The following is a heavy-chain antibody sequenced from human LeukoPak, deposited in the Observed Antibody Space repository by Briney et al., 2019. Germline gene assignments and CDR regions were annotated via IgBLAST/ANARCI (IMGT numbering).Heavy chain of an antibody. CDR3: AGGGYYDFWSGSGLMDI. Sequence: GASVKVSCKASGGTFSSYAISWVRQAPGQGLEWMGGIIPIFGTANYAQKFQGRVTITADESTSTAYMELSSLRSEDTAVYYCAGGGYYDFWSGSGLMDIWGQGTMVTVSS. D-gene: IGHD3-3*01. V-gene: IGHV1-69*13. J-gene: IGHJ3*02. CDR1: GGTFSSYA. CDR2: IIPIFGTA.